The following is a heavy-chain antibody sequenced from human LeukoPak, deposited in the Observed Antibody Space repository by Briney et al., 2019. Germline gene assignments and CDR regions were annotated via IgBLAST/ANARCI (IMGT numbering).Heavy chain of an antibody. CDR1: GGSISGYF. Sequence: SETLSLTCTVSGGSISGYFWTWLRQPAGKEREWIGRVYTSGTKYYNPSLESRVTISLDTFNNQFSLSVTSVTAADTAIYYCARGTEKTRISVYYSFDHWGRGLLVTVSS. V-gene: IGHV4-4*07. J-gene: IGHJ4*02. CDR3: ARGTEKTRISVYYSFDH. CDR2: VYTSGTK. D-gene: IGHD5/OR15-5a*01.